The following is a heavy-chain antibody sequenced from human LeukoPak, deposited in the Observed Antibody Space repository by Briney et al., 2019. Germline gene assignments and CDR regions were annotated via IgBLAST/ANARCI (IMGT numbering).Heavy chain of an antibody. J-gene: IGHJ6*04. CDR2: MSCDGNNK. Sequence: PGGSLRLSCAASGFTFSNYAMHWVRQAPGKGLEWVAVMSCDGNNKYSEDSVKGRFTISRYNSKNTMYLQMNSLRAEDTAVYYCARERVVVVATTYYYYGMDVWGKGTTVTVSS. CDR3: ARERVVVVATTYYYYGMDV. V-gene: IGHV3-30*04. CDR1: GFTFSNYA. D-gene: IGHD2-15*01.